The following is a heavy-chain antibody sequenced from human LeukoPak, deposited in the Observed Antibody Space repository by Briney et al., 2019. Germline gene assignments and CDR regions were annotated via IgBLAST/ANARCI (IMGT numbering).Heavy chain of an antibody. CDR3: ARLVQVAHFDY. V-gene: IGHV3-21*04. J-gene: IGHJ4*02. CDR1: GFSFNSYT. CDR2: ITNRGSHL. D-gene: IGHD2-15*01. Sequence: YPGRSLRLSCAASGFSFNSYTMSWVRQAPGKGLEWVSSITNRGSHLYYADSVKGRFTVSRDNANNSLYLQMDSLRAEDTAVYYCARLVQVAHFDYWGQGILVTVSS.